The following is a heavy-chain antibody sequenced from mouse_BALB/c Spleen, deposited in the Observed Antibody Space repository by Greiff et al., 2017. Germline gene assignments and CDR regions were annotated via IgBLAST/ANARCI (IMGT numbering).Heavy chain of an antibody. V-gene: IGHV5-4*02. CDR3: ARAPYYYGSSYVVDY. CDR1: GFTFSDYY. J-gene: IGHJ4*01. Sequence: DVKLVESGGGLVKPGGSLKLSCAASGFTFSDYYMYWVRQTPEKRLEWVATISDGGSYTYYPDSVKGRFTISRDNAKNNLYLQMSSLKSEDTAMYYCARAPYYYGSSYVVDYWGQGTSVTVSS. CDR2: ISDGGSYT. D-gene: IGHD1-1*01.